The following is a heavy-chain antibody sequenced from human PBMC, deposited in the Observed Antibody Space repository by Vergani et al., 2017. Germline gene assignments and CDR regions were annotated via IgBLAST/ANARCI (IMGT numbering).Heavy chain of an antibody. Sequence: EVQLLESGGDLVQPGGSLRLSCAASGFTSAGSAMHWVRQAPGKGLEWVSGISWNSNSIGYADSVKGRFTISRDNAKNSLYLQMNSLRAEDTALYYCAKDLGTSAGGGWFDPWGQGTLVTVSS. V-gene: IGHV3-9*02. CDR3: AKDLGTSAGGGWFDP. J-gene: IGHJ5*02. D-gene: IGHD3-10*01. CDR2: ISWNSNSI. CDR1: GFTSAGSA.